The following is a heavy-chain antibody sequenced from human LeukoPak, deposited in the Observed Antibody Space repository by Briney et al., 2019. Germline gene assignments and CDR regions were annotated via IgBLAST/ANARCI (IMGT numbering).Heavy chain of an antibody. CDR2: ISGSGGST. D-gene: IGHD1-20*01. CDR3: AKCPYAVNWNLFDY. V-gene: IGHV3-23*01. Sequence: GASVKVSCKASGYTFTGYYMHWVRQAPGKGLEWVSAISGSGGSTSYADSVKGRFTISRDNSKNTLYLQMNSLRTEDTAVYYCAKCPYAVNWNLFDYWGQGTLVTVSS. J-gene: IGHJ4*02. CDR1: GYTFTGYY.